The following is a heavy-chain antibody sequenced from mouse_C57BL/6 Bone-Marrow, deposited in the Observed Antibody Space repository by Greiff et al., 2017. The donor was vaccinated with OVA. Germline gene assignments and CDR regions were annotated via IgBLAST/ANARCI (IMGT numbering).Heavy chain of an antibody. V-gene: IGHV3-6*01. Sequence: EVQLQQSGPGLVKPSQSLSLTCSVTGYSITSGYYCNWLRQPPGNKLEWMGFISYDGSNNYNQSLKNPITITRDTSKNQFFLKLNSVATEDTATYYCASLVTTYWGQGTSVTVSA. CDR1: GYSITSGYY. J-gene: IGHJ4*01. CDR3: ASLVTTY. CDR2: ISYDGSN. D-gene: IGHD2-2*01.